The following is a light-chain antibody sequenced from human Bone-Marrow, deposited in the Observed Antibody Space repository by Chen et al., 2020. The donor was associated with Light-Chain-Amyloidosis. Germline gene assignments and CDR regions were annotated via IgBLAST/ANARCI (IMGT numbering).Light chain of an antibody. V-gene: IGLV2-14*01. Sequence: HSALTQPASASASPGQAITTSCTGASSDVGGDNHVSWYQPHPDKAPKLMIYEVTNRPSWVPDRFSGSKSDNTASLTISGLQTEDEADYLCSSYTITNTLVFGSGTKVTVL. CDR2: EVT. CDR1: SSDVGGDNH. J-gene: IGLJ1*01. CDR3: SSYTITNTLV.